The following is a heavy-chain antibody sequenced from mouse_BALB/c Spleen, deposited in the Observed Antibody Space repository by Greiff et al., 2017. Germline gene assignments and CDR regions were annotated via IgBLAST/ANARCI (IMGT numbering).Heavy chain of an antibody. V-gene: IGHV1S81*02. Sequence: VQLQESGAELVKPGASVKLSCKASGYTFTSYYMYWVKQRPGQGLEWIGEINPSNGGTNFNEKFKSKATLTVDKSSSTAYMQLSSPTSEDSAVYYCTLHGNYHGPFAYWGQGTLVTVSA. D-gene: IGHD2-1*01. CDR3: TLHGNYHGPFAY. CDR2: INPSNGGT. J-gene: IGHJ3*01. CDR1: GYTFTSYY.